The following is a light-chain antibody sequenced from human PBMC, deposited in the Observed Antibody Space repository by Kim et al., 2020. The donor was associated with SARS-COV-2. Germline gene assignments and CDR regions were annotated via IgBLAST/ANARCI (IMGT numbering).Light chain of an antibody. V-gene: IGKV1-5*01. CDR1: QSVSIW. CDR3: QQYRGFSPG. J-gene: IGKJ3*01. CDR2: DAS. Sequence: DIQMTQAPSTLSASVGDRVSITCRASQSVSIWLAWYQQKPGEAPKLLIYDASTLESGVPSRFSGSGSGTDFTLTISGLQADDFATYYCQQYRGFSPGFGPGTKVDIK.